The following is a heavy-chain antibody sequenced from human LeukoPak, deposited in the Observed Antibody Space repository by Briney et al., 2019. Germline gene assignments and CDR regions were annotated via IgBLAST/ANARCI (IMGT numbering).Heavy chain of an antibody. CDR3: ARKHNWVDP. Sequence: TSSETLSLTCVVFGGSISSGDYSWSWIRQPPGKGLEWIGYIYHSGSTYYNPSLKSRVTISVDRSKNQFSLEVSSVTAADTAVYYCARKHNWVDPWGQGILVTVSS. CDR2: IYHSGST. V-gene: IGHV4-30-2*01. CDR1: GGSISSGDYS. J-gene: IGHJ5*02.